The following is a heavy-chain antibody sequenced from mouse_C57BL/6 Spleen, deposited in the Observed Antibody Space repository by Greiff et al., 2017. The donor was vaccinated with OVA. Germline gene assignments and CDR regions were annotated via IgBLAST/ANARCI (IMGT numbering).Heavy chain of an antibody. CDR2: IYPGDGDT. CDR3: ARYDYDGGYYAMDY. J-gene: IGHJ4*01. V-gene: IGHV1-82*01. Sequence: VQLQQSEPELVKPGASVKISCKASGYAFSSSWMNWVKQRPGKGLEWIGRIYPGDGDTNYNGKFTGKATLTADKSSSTAYMQLSSLTSEDSAVYFCARYDYDGGYYAMDYWGQGTSVTVSS. CDR1: GYAFSSSW. D-gene: IGHD2-4*01.